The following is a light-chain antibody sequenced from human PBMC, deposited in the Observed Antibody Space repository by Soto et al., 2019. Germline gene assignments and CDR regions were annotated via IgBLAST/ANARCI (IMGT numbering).Light chain of an antibody. CDR2: GAS. Sequence: EIVSTQSPGTLSLSPGERATLSCRASQSVRSTYLAWYQQKPGQAPRLLMSGASSRAAGIPDRFSGSGSGTDFTLTITRLEPEDFAVYYCQQYGGSPWTFGQGTKVEI. V-gene: IGKV3-20*01. J-gene: IGKJ1*01. CDR1: QSVRSTY. CDR3: QQYGGSPWT.